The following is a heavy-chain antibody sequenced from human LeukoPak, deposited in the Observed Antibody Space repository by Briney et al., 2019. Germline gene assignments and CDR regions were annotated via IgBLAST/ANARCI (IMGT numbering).Heavy chain of an antibody. CDR1: GFTFSDYG. J-gene: IGHJ6*03. CDR3: ASASSSYCGDDCHSVYRSMDF. Sequence: GESLRLSCAASGFTFSDYGLYWVRQAPGKGLEWVATMSHDEKKYHADSVEGRFTISRDNSKSTLYLQMNGLRAEDTAVYYCASASSSYCGDDCHSVYRSMDFWGKGTTVTVSS. CDR2: MSHDEKK. D-gene: IGHD2-21*01. V-gene: IGHV3-30*04.